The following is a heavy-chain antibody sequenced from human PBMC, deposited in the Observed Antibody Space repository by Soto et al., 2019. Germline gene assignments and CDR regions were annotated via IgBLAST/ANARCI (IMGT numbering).Heavy chain of an antibody. CDR1: GGSISSGDYY. CDR3: ARTLNTIFGVVIGWFDP. J-gene: IGHJ5*02. CDR2: IYYSGST. V-gene: IGHV4-30-4*01. D-gene: IGHD3-3*01. Sequence: TLSLTCTVSGGSISSGDYYWSWIRQPPGKGLEWIGYIYYSGSTYYNPSLKSRVTISVDTSEKQFSLKLSSVTAADTAVYYCARTLNTIFGVVIGWFDPWGQGTLVTGSS.